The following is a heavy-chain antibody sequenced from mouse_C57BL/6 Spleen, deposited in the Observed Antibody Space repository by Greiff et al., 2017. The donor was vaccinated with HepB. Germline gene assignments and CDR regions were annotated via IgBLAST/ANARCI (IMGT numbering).Heavy chain of an antibody. CDR2: IDPSDSYT. CDR1: GYTFTSYW. V-gene: IGHV1-50*01. J-gene: IGHJ3*01. Sequence: QVQLQQPGAELVKPGASVKLSCKASGYTFTSYWMQWVKQRPGQGLEWIGEIDPSDSYTNYNQKFKGKATLTVDTSSSTAYMQLSSLPSEDSAVYYCARAYSNYVGFAYWGQGTLVTVSA. D-gene: IGHD2-5*01. CDR3: ARAYSNYVGFAY.